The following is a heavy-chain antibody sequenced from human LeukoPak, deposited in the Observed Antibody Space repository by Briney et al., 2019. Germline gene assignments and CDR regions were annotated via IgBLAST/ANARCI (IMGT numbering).Heavy chain of an antibody. J-gene: IGHJ4*02. V-gene: IGHV3-23*01. CDR3: AKVPPPYSSGWDYFDY. CDR1: GFTFSSYA. CDR2: ISGSGGST. D-gene: IGHD6-19*01. Sequence: QSGGSLRLSCAASGFTFSSYAMSWVRQAPGKGLEWVSAISGSGGSTYYADSVKGRFTISRDNSKNTLYLQMNSLRAEDTAVYYCAKVPPPYSSGWDYFDYWGQGTLVTVSS.